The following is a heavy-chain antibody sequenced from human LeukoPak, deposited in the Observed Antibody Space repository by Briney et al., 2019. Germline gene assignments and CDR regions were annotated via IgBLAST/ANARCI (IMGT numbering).Heavy chain of an antibody. J-gene: IGHJ3*02. V-gene: IGHV3-20*04. CDR2: INWNGGST. D-gene: IGHD5-24*01. CDR1: GFTFSSYW. Sequence: GGSLRLSCAASGFTFSSYWMSWVRQAPGKRLEWVSGINWNGGSTAYADSVKGRFSIFRDNAKNFLFLQMNSLRAEDTALYYCARDGVGDGIFDIWGQGTMVTVSS. CDR3: ARDGVGDGIFDI.